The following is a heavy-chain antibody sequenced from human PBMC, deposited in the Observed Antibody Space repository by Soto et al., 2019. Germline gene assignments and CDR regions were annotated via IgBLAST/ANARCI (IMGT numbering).Heavy chain of an antibody. CDR2: IRSKTDGGTT. CDR1: GITFSKAW. D-gene: IGHD6-13*01. Sequence: EVQLVESGGGLVEPGGSLRLSCAASGITFSKAWMNWVRKAPGKGLEYIGRIRSKTDGGTTEYAAPVEGRFTVSRDDSKNTLYLQMSGLKTEDTAVYYCTTTRPGTNVFDNWGHGTLVTVSS. J-gene: IGHJ3*02. V-gene: IGHV3-15*01. CDR3: TTTRPGTNVFDN.